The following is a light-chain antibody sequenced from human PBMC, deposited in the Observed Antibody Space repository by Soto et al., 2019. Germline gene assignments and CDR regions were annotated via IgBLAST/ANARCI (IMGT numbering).Light chain of an antibody. J-gene: IGKJ5*01. CDR2: GAS. CDR3: QQYGTSPIT. Sequence: ENVLTQSPGTLSLSPGERATLSCRASQTVSRYLTWYQQRPGQAPRLLIYGASNRATGIPDRFSGSGSGTDFTLTISRLEPEDFVLYYCQQYGTSPITFGQGTRLEIK. CDR1: QTVSRY. V-gene: IGKV3-20*01.